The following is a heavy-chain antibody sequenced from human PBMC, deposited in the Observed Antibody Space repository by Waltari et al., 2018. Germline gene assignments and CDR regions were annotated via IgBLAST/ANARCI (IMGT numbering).Heavy chain of an antibody. CDR3: ARDYCDRTYCHGMDV. V-gene: IGHV3-30*03. CDR1: DFPFIPYV. J-gene: IGHJ6*02. D-gene: IGHD3-22*01. Sequence: QVQLMESGGGVVQPGRSLRLPCVACDFPFIPYVMHGVRQAPGKRLEWVAVISYNERNIYYVDSVKGRFTISRDNSKKMLYLQMNSLRGEDTAVYYCARDYCDRTYCHGMDVWGQGTTVTVSS. CDR2: ISYNERNI.